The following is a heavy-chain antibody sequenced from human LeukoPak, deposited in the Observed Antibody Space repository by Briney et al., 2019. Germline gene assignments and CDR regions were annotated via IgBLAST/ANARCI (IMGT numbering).Heavy chain of an antibody. J-gene: IGHJ5*02. CDR2: IYHRGYT. D-gene: IGHD4-17*01. CDR3: ARNRGGDYGDYRSDWFDP. Sequence: SGTLSLTCGVSGGSIYSNDRWSWVRQSPGKGLEWIGEIYHRGYTNYNPSLKTRVTIPVDMSKNHFSLELTSVTAADTALYYCARNRGGDYGDYRSDWFDPWGQGTLVTVSS. V-gene: IGHV4-4*02. CDR1: GGSIYSNDR.